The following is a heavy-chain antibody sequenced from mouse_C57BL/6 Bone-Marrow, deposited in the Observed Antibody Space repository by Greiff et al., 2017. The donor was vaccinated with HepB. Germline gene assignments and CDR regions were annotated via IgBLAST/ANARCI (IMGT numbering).Heavy chain of an antibody. CDR2: IWSDGST. V-gene: IGHV2-6-1*01. D-gene: IGHD1-1*01. CDR1: GFSLTSYG. Sequence: QVQLQQSGPGLVAPSQSLSITCTVSGFSLTSYGVHWVRQPPGKGLEWLVVIWSDGSTTYNSALKSRLSISKDNSKSQVFLKMNSLQTDDTAMYYCARQRDYYGSSYNYAMDYWGQGTSVTVSS. J-gene: IGHJ4*01. CDR3: ARQRDYYGSSYNYAMDY.